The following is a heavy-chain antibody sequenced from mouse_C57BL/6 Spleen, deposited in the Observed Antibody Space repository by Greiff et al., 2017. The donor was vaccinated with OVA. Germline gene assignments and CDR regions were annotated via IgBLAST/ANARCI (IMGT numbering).Heavy chain of an antibody. D-gene: IGHD1-2*01. V-gene: IGHV1-26*01. Sequence: EVQLQQSGPELVKPGASVKISCKASGYTFTDYYMNWVKQSHGKSLEWIGDINPNNGGTSYNQKFKGKATLTVDKSSSTAYMELRSLTSEDSAVYYCARWLRLYYAMDYWGQGTSVTVSS. CDR2: INPNNGGT. CDR3: ARWLRLYYAMDY. CDR1: GYTFTDYY. J-gene: IGHJ4*01.